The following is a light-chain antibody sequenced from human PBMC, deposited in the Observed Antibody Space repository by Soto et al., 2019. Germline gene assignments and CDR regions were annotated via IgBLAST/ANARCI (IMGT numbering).Light chain of an antibody. V-gene: IGKV1-5*03. CDR2: KAS. CDR1: QSISSW. Sequence: IQISQSPSTLSASVGGTVTITCRASQSISSWLAWYQQKPGIAPKLLIYKASTLQSGVPSRFSGSGYGTVFTITISRLQPDDSATYYCQQYDVYSTFGQGTKVEIK. J-gene: IGKJ1*01. CDR3: QQYDVYST.